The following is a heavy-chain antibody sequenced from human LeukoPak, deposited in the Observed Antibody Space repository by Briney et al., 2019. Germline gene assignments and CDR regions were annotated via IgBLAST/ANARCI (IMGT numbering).Heavy chain of an antibody. D-gene: IGHD3-22*01. J-gene: IGHJ4*02. V-gene: IGHV4-59*01. CDR2: IYSRGST. Sequence: SETLSLTCTVSGASISSYYWSWIRQPPGKGLEWIGYIYSRGSTHYNPSLKSRVTISVDTSKNQFSLKLSSVTAADTAVYYCAKGQFSFDSSGYYRWGQGTLVTVSS. CDR3: AKGQFSFDSSGYYR. CDR1: GASISSYY.